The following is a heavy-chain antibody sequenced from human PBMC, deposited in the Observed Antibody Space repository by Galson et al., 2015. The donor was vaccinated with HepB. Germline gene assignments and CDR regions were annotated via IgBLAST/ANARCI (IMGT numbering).Heavy chain of an antibody. Sequence: SLKVAGLAYSYYYNDHGRSWVRQAPGQGLECSGWISGYNDNTNYAQKFQGRITMTTDTSTSTTYMELRSLRPDDTAVYYCARARYSNSPPDYWGQGTLVTVSS. CDR1: SYYYNDHG. CDR3: ARARYSNSPPDY. D-gene: IGHD5-12*01. V-gene: IGHV1-18*01. J-gene: IGHJ4*02. CDR2: ISGYNDNT.